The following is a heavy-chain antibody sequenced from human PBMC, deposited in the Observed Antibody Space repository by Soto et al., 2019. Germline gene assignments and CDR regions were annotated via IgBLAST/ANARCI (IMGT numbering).Heavy chain of an antibody. CDR3: ARERAQGDSDYGMDV. CDR2: IWYDGSNK. J-gene: IGHJ6*02. V-gene: IGHV3-33*01. D-gene: IGHD1-26*01. CDR1: GFPFSSYG. Sequence: GGSLRLSCAASGFPFSSYGMHLVRQSPGKGLEWVAVIWYDGSNKYYADSVKGRFTISRNNSKNRLYLQMNSLRVEDTAVYYCARERAQGDSDYGMDVWGQGTRVTVSS.